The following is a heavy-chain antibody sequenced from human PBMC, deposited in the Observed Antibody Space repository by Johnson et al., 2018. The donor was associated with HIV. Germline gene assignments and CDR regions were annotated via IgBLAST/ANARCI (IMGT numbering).Heavy chain of an antibody. V-gene: IGHV3-30-3*01. CDR1: GFTFSSYP. Sequence: QVHLVESGGGVVQPGRSLRLSCAASGFTFSSYPMHWVRQAPGKGLEWVALVSYDGTNKYHADSVKGRFTISRDNSKNTLYLQMNSLRAEDTAVYYCAKEGHYYDDYHAFDIWGQGTMVTVSS. CDR3: AKEGHYYDDYHAFDI. CDR2: VSYDGTNK. J-gene: IGHJ3*02. D-gene: IGHD3-16*01.